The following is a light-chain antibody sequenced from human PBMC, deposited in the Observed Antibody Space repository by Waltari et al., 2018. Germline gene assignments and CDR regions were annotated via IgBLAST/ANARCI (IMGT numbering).Light chain of an antibody. J-gene: IGKJ3*01. V-gene: IGKV1-39*01. CDR1: QSISSY. CDR3: QQSYSTPFT. Sequence: DIQMTQSPPSLSAPVGDRVPITCRASQSISSYLNWYQQKPGKAPKLLIYAASSLQSGVPSRFSGSGSGTDFTLTISSLQPEDFATYYCQQSYSTPFTFGPGTKVDIK. CDR2: AAS.